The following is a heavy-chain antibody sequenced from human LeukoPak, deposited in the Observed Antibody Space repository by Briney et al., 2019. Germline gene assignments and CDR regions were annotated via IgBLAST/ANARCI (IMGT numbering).Heavy chain of an antibody. Sequence: PSETLSLTCTVSGGSISSYYWSWIRQPAGKGLEWIGRIYTSGGTNYNPSLKSRVTMSVDTSKNQFSLKLSSVTAADTAVYYCARDRAGTIRGGMDVWGQGTTVTVSS. CDR1: GGSISSYY. J-gene: IGHJ6*02. CDR3: ARDRAGTIRGGMDV. D-gene: IGHD1-7*01. CDR2: IYTSGGT. V-gene: IGHV4-4*07.